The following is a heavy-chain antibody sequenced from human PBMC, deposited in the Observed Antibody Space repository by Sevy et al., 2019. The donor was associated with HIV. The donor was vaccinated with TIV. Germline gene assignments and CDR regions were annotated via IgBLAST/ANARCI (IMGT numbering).Heavy chain of an antibody. CDR2: MFYSGRT. CDR1: GGSISSSSYD. D-gene: IGHD2-21*01. CDR3: ARQGGIVDRAFDY. J-gene: IGHJ4*02. V-gene: IGHV4-39*01. Sequence: SETLSLTCTISGGSISSSSYDWGWIRQPPGKGLEWIGSMFYSGRTYYNPSLKSRVIISVDMSKNHFSVKLSSVTAADTAVYYCARQGGIVDRAFDYWSQGTLVTVSS.